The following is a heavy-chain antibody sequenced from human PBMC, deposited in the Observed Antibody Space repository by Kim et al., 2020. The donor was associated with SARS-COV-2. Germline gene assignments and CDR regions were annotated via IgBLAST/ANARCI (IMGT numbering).Heavy chain of an antibody. J-gene: IGHJ4*02. CDR2: IYYSGST. V-gene: IGHV4-39*01. CDR1: GGSISSSSYY. Sequence: SETLSLTCTVSGGSISSSSYYWGWIRQPPGKGLEWIGSIYYSGSTYYNPSLKSRVTISVDTSKNQFSLKLSSVTAADTAVYYCARQEGILEWLLSPLHFDYWGQGTLVTVSS. CDR3: ARQEGILEWLLSPLHFDY. D-gene: IGHD3-3*01.